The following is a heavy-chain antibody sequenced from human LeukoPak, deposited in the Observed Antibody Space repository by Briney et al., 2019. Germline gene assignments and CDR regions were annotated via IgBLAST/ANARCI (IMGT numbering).Heavy chain of an antibody. CDR2: IDHSGST. CDR3: ARDRGRVWGSYRSAVAFDI. V-gene: IGHV4-4*02. Sequence: SETLSLTCAVSGGSISSSNWWSWVRQPPGKGLEWIGEIDHSGSTNYNPSLKSRVTISVDKSKNQFSLKLSSVTAADTAVYYCARDRGRVWGSYRSAVAFDIWGQGTMVPVSS. D-gene: IGHD3-16*02. J-gene: IGHJ3*02. CDR1: GGSISSSNW.